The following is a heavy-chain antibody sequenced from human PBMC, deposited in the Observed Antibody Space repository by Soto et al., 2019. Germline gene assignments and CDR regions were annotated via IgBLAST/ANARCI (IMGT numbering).Heavy chain of an antibody. D-gene: IGHD2-15*01. CDR2: ISASGIST. J-gene: IGHJ4*02. V-gene: IGHV3-23*01. CDR3: AKDDAPTTPSTFDS. Sequence: XXSLSLSFAASGFTFNKYAMHWVPRAPGKGLEWVSVISASGISTYYADSVKGRFTISRDTSRNTLSLQMNSLRAEDTAVYYCAKDDAPTTPSTFDSWGQGALVTVSS. CDR1: GFTFNKYA.